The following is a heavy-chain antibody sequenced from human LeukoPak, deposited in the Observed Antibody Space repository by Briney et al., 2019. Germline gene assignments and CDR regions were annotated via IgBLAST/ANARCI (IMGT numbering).Heavy chain of an antibody. J-gene: IGHJ3*02. CDR1: GGTFSSYA. V-gene: IGHV1-69*13. CDR3: ARDEGAKIVFDI. CDR2: IIPIFGTA. D-gene: IGHD1-26*01. Sequence: GASVKVSCKASGGTFSSYAISWVRQAPGQGLEWMGGIIPIFGTANYAQKFQGRVTITADQSTSTAYMELSSLRSEDMAVYYCARDEGAKIVFDIWGQGTMVTVSS.